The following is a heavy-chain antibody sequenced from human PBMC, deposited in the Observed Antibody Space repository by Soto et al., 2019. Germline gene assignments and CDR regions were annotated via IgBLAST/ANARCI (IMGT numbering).Heavy chain of an antibody. CDR2: INHSGST. Sequence: SETLSLTCAVYGGSFSGFYWSWIRQPPGKGLEWIGEINHSGSTNYNPSLKSRVTISVDTSKNQFSLKLSSVTAADTAVYYCARARYCSSTSCPYYFDYWGQGTLVTVSS. V-gene: IGHV4-34*01. CDR3: ARARYCSSTSCPYYFDY. D-gene: IGHD2-2*01. J-gene: IGHJ4*02. CDR1: GGSFSGFY.